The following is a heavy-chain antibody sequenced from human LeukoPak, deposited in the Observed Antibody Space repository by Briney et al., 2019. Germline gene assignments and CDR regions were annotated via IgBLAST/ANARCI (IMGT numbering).Heavy chain of an antibody. CDR2: IQSHGSPT. D-gene: IGHD6-13*01. Sequence: GGSLRLSCAASGFSFSTYSMHWVRQAPGKGLEWVSFIQSHGSPTYYADSVKGRFTISRDNSMDTLYLQMNSLRVEDTGVYYCAKGGFGNSWPYVDHWGQGSLVTVSS. V-gene: IGHV3-30*02. J-gene: IGHJ4*02. CDR1: GFSFSTYS. CDR3: AKGGFGNSWPYVDH.